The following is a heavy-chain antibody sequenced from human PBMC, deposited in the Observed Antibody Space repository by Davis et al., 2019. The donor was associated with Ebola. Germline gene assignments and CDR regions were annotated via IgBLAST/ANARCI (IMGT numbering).Heavy chain of an antibody. CDR3: ANALRLVQSY. J-gene: IGHJ4*02. CDR2: IIPILGIA. CDR1: GGTFSSYA. D-gene: IGHD6-6*01. Sequence: SVKVSCKASGGTFSSYAISWVRQAPGQGLQWMGRIIPILGIANYAQKFQGRVTITADKSTSTAYMELSSLRSGDTAVYYCANALRLVQSYWGQGTLVTVSS. V-gene: IGHV1-69*04.